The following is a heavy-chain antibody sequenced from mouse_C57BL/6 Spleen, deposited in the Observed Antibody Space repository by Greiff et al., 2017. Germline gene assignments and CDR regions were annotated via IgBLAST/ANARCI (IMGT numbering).Heavy chain of an antibody. CDR3: ARPAAQDPYAMDY. Sequence: EVQLQESGGGLVKPGGSLKLSCAASGFTFSDYGMHWVRQAPEKGLEWVAYISSGSSTIYYADTVKGRFTISRDNAKNTLFLQMTSLRSEDTAMYYCARPAAQDPYAMDYWGQGTSVTVSS. J-gene: IGHJ4*01. CDR1: GFTFSDYG. CDR2: ISSGSSTI. V-gene: IGHV5-17*01. D-gene: IGHD3-2*02.